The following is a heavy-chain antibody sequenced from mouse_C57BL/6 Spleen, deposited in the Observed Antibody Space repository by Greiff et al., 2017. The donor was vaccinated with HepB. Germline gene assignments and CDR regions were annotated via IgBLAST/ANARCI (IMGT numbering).Heavy chain of an antibody. V-gene: IGHV5-9-1*02. D-gene: IGHD1-1*01. Sequence: EVQVVESGEGLVKPGGSLKLSCAASGFTFSSYAMSWVRQTPEKRLEWVAYISSGGDYIYYADTVKGRFTISSDNARNTLYLQMSSLKSEDTAMYYCTRVFITTVVGDYFDYWGQGTTLTVSS. CDR1: GFTFSSYA. CDR2: ISSGGDYI. CDR3: TRVFITTVVGDYFDY. J-gene: IGHJ2*01.